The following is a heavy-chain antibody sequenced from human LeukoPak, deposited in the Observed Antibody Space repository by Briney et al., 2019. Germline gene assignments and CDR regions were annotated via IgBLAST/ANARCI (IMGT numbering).Heavy chain of an antibody. CDR3: ARDPTAGQYYYYGMDV. CDR1: GGSISSGGYY. Sequence: SQTLSLTCTVSGGSISSGGYYWSWIRQHPGKGLEWIGYIYYSGSTYYNPSLKSRVTISVDTSKNQFSLKLSSVTAADTAVYYCARDPTAGQYYYYGMDVWGQGTTVTDSS. J-gene: IGHJ6*02. CDR2: IYYSGST. V-gene: IGHV4-31*03.